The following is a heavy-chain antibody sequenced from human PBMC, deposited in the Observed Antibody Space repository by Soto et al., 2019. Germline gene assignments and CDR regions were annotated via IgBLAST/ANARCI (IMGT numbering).Heavy chain of an antibody. Sequence: PGGSLRLSCAASGFSFSAYRVNWVRQAPGKGLEWVSYISSSSTTIYYAGSVKGRFTISRDNAQNSLFLQMNSLRDEDTAVYYCVRDWTYCSGGTCYYGMDVWGRGTTVTVSS. CDR2: ISSSSTTI. D-gene: IGHD2-15*01. CDR3: VRDWTYCSGGTCYYGMDV. J-gene: IGHJ6*02. V-gene: IGHV3-48*02. CDR1: GFSFSAYR.